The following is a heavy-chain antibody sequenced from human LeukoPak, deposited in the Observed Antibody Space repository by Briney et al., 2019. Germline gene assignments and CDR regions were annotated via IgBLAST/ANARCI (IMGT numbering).Heavy chain of an antibody. CDR3: AKSLTTVKRGNFDS. CDR1: GFTFSSYA. D-gene: IGHD4-17*01. Sequence: GGSQRLSCAASGFTFSSYAMSWVRQAPGKGLEWVSVISGSGANTYYADSVKGRFTISRVNSKNTLYLQMNSLRAEDTAVFFCAKSLTTVKRGNFDSWGQGTLVTVSS. CDR2: ISGSGANT. J-gene: IGHJ4*02. V-gene: IGHV3-23*01.